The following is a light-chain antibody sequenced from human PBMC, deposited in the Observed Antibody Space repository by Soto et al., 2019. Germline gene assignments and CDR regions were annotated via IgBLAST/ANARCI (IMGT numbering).Light chain of an antibody. V-gene: IGKV3-20*01. J-gene: IGKJ4*01. CDR1: QTVSSSN. CDR2: SAS. CDR3: QQYGGSPAVT. Sequence: EVVLTQSPGTLSLSPGERATLSCRASQTVSSSNLAWYQHKPGQPPRLIVYSASSRATGIPDRFSGSGSGTDFTLGISRLEPEDFAVYYCQQYGGSPAVTFGGGTKVEIK.